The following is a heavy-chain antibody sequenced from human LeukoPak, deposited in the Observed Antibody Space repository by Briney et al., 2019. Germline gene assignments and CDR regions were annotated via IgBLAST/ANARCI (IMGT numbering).Heavy chain of an antibody. D-gene: IGHD3-16*01. CDR2: IYHSGST. CDR1: GYSISSGYY. CDR3: AREKFNYDLLHYFDY. V-gene: IGHV4-38-2*02. J-gene: IGHJ4*02. Sequence: SETLSLXCAVSGYSISSGYYWGWIRQPLGKGLEWIGSIYHSGSTYYNPSLKSRVTISVDTSKNQFSLKLSSVTAADTAVYYCAREKFNYDLLHYFDYWGQGTLVTVSS.